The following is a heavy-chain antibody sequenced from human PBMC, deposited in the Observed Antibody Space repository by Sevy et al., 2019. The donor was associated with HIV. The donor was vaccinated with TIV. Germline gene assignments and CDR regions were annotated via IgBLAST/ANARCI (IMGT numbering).Heavy chain of an antibody. CDR3: AGASPVRSGDDSLNWFDP. V-gene: IGHV4-59*01. D-gene: IGHD5-12*01. CDR1: GGPISSYY. J-gene: IGHJ5*02. Sequence: SETLSLTCTVSGGPISSYYWSWLRQPPGKGLQYIGYIHYTGSSNYNPSLKSRVTISLDRSKNQFSLKLTSVTAADTAVYYCAGASPVRSGDDSLNWFDPWGQGTLVTVSS. CDR2: IHYTGSS.